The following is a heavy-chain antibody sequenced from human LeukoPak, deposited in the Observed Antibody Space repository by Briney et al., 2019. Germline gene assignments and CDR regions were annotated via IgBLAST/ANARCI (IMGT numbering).Heavy chain of an antibody. J-gene: IGHJ6*03. D-gene: IGHD6-13*01. CDR2: IYYSGST. Sequence: SETLSLTCTVSGGSISSYYWSWIRQPPGKGLEWIGYIYYSGSTNYNPSLKSRATISVDTSKNQFSLKLSSVTAADTAVYYCARGLLGSSWYNYYYYMDVWGKGTTVTVSS. CDR3: ARGLLGSSWYNYYYYMDV. CDR1: GGSISSYY. V-gene: IGHV4-59*01.